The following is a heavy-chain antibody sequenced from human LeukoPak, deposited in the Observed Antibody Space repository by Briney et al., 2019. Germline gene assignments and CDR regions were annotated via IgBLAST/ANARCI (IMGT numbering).Heavy chain of an antibody. CDR1: GFTFKNYG. Sequence: GGSLRLSCAASGFTFKNYGMDWVRQAPGRGLEWVSSISSSSSYIYYADSVKGRFTISRDNAKNSLYLQMNSLRAEDTAVYYCARAAAAGTPYYFDYWGQGTLVTVSS. V-gene: IGHV3-21*01. CDR2: ISSSSSYI. J-gene: IGHJ4*02. CDR3: ARAAAAGTPYYFDY. D-gene: IGHD6-13*01.